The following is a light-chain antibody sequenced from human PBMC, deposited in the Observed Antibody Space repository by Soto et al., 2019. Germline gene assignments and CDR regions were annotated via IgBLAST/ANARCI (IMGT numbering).Light chain of an antibody. Sequence: QSVLTQPASVSGSPGQSITISCTGTNSDVGGYNHVSWYQQHPGKAPKLTISEVRNRPSGVSNRLSGSKSGNTASLTISGLQADDEADYYCCSYTSSSIRVFGGGTK. CDR2: EVR. CDR3: CSYTSSSIRV. V-gene: IGLV2-14*01. CDR1: NSDVGGYNH. J-gene: IGLJ3*02.